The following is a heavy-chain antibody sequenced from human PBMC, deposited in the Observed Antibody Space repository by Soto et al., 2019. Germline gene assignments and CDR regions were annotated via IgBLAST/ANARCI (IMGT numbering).Heavy chain of an antibody. D-gene: IGHD3-10*01. Sequence: SETLSLTCSVYGGSISSYYWSWIRQPPGKGLEWIGYSYYSGSTNYNPSLKSRITISVDRSKNQFSLRLSSVTTADTAVYYCARKSRSSRSFFDSWGQGSLVIVSS. J-gene: IGHJ4*02. CDR1: GGSISSYY. CDR3: ARKSRSSRSFFDS. V-gene: IGHV4-59*08. CDR2: SYYSGST.